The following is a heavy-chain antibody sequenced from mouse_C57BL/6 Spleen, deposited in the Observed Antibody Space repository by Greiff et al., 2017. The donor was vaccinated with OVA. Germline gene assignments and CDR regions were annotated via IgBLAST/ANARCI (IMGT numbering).Heavy chain of an antibody. CDR3: ARSSFPYYSNYPAWFAY. CDR1: GYTFTDYN. J-gene: IGHJ3*01. CDR2: INPNNGGT. V-gene: IGHV1-18*01. D-gene: IGHD2-5*01. Sequence: EVQLQQSGPELVKPGASVKIPCKASGYTFTDYNMDWVKQSHGKSLEWIGDINPNNGGTIYNQKFKGKATLTVDKSSSTAYMELRSLTSEDTAVYYCARSSFPYYSNYPAWFAYWGQGTLVTVSA.